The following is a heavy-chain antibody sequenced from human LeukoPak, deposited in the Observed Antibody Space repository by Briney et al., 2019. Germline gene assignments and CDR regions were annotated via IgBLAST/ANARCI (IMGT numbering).Heavy chain of an antibody. CDR1: GFTVSSCC. D-gene: IGHD4/OR15-4a*01. Sequence: GGSLRLSCAVSGFTVSSCCMHWVRQAPGEELVWVSRFDSDGTSTSYADSVKGRFTISRDVAKNTLYLQMNSLRAEDTAVYYCATSPTIKGGFDSWGQGTLVTVSS. CDR2: FDSDGTST. J-gene: IGHJ4*02. CDR3: ATSPTIKGGFDS. V-gene: IGHV3-74*01.